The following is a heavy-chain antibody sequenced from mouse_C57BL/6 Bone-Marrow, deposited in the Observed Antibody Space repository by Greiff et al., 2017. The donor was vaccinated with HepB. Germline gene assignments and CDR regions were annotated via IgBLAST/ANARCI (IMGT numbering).Heavy chain of an antibody. CDR2: INYDGSST. Sequence: EVQVVESEGGLVQPGSSMKLSCTASGFTFSDYYMAWVRQVPEKGLEWVANINYDGSSTYYLDTLKSRFIISRDNAKNILYLQMSSLKSEDTATYYCARCSNYGYFDVWGTGTTVTVTS. D-gene: IGHD1-1*01. CDR1: GFTFSDYY. J-gene: IGHJ1*03. CDR3: ARCSNYGYFDV. V-gene: IGHV5-16*01.